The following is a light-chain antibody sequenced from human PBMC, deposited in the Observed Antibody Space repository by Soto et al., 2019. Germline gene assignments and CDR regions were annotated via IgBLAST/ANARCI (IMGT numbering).Light chain of an antibody. V-gene: IGKV3-20*01. CDR2: GAS. CDR3: QQYGSSPLVT. Sequence: VLTQSPGTLSLSPGERATLSCRASQSVSSSYLAWYQQKPGQAPRILIYGASSRATGIPDRFTGSGYGTDFTLTISGLEPEDFAVYYCQQYGSSPLVTFGQGTRLEIK. CDR1: QSVSSSY. J-gene: IGKJ5*01.